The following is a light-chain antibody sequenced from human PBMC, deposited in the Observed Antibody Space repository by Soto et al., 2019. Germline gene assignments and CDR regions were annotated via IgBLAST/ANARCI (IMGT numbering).Light chain of an antibody. CDR2: VTN. CDR1: SGSVSTSHF. Sequence: QTVVTQDPSFSVSPGGTVTLTCGLNSGSVSTSHFPSWYLETPGQAPRALIYVTNSRCSGVPDRVSGSILGNKAALTITGAQADDEADYYCVLYMCGGIWVFGGGTKLTVL. CDR3: VLYMCGGIWV. J-gene: IGLJ3*02. V-gene: IGLV8-61*01.